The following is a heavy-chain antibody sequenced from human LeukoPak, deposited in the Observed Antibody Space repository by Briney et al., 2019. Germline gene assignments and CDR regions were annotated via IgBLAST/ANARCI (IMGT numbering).Heavy chain of an antibody. CDR3: ALGYQLLFPFDY. CDR1: GFTFSSYS. D-gene: IGHD2-2*01. V-gene: IGHV3-48*04. J-gene: IGHJ4*02. Sequence: GGSLRLFCAASGFTFSSYSMNWVRQAPGQGLEWVSYISSSGSTIYYADSVKGRFTISRDNAKNSLYLQMNSLRAEDTAVYYCALGYQLLFPFDYWGQGTLVTVSS. CDR2: ISSSGSTI.